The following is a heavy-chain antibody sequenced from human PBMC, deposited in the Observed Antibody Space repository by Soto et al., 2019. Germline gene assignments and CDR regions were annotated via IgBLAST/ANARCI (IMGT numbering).Heavy chain of an antibody. D-gene: IGHD3-9*01. CDR2: VSYDGDDQ. CDR1: GFTFRGSE. V-gene: IGHV3-30-3*01. CDR3: ARASYYSEKTAYYPKSFKWVDP. Sequence: QVQLVESGGGVVQSGRSLILSCAASGFTFRGSEMHWVRQAPGKGLEWVAFVSYDGDDQYYADSVKGRFTVSRDNSGNTLHLQIDSLRPEDTAFYYCARASYYSEKTAYYPKSFKWVDPCGQGTLVTVSS. J-gene: IGHJ5*02.